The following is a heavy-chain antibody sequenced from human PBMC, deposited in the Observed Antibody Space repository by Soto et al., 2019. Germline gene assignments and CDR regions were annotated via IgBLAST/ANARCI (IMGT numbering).Heavy chain of an antibody. D-gene: IGHD3-9*01. J-gene: IGHJ4*02. CDR1: GFTFSSYA. Sequence: QVQLVESGGGVVQPGRSLRLSCAASGFTFSSYAMHWVRQAPGKGLEWVAVISYDGSNKYYADSVKGRFTISRDNSKNTLYLQMNSLRAEDTAVYYCARGQRLRYFDWLLVGYWGQGTLVTVSS. CDR2: ISYDGSNK. CDR3: ARGQRLRYFDWLLVGY. V-gene: IGHV3-30-3*01.